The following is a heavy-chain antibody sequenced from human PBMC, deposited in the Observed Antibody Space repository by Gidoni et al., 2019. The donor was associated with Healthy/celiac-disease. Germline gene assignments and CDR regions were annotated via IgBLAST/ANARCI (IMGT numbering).Heavy chain of an antibody. Sequence: EVQLVESGGGLVQPGRSLRLSCAASGFTFDDSAMHWVRQAPGKGLEWVSGISWNSGSIGYADSVKGRFTISRDNAKNSLYLQMNSLRAEDTALYYCAKAAYDFWSGYYDYYYYYGMDVWGQGTTVTVSS. CDR1: GFTFDDSA. V-gene: IGHV3-9*01. CDR3: AKAAYDFWSGYYDYYYYYGMDV. D-gene: IGHD3-3*01. CDR2: ISWNSGSI. J-gene: IGHJ6*02.